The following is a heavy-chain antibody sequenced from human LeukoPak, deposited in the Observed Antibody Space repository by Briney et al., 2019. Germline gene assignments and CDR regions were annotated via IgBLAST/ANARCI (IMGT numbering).Heavy chain of an antibody. CDR2: IDYSGST. V-gene: IGHV4-59*01. CDR3: ARKGLGYCSGGSCRSFDY. CDR1: GGSISGYY. J-gene: IGHJ4*02. D-gene: IGHD2-15*01. Sequence: SETLSLTCTVSGGSISGYYWSWIRQPPGKGLEWIGYIDYSGSTNYNSSLKSRVTISIDTSKNQFSLRLSSVTAADTAVYYCARKGLGYCSGGSCRSFDYWGQGTLVTVSS.